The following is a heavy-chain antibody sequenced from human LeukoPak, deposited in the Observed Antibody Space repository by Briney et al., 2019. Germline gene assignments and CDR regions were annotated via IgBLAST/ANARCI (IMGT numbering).Heavy chain of an antibody. D-gene: IGHD3-10*01. CDR1: GFTFSSYA. CDR3: ARGSPRITMVRGDLFDY. Sequence: GGSLRLSCAASGFTFSSYAMSWVRQAPGKGLEWVSAISGSGGSTYYADSVKGRFTISRDNSKNTLYLQMNSLRAEDTAVYYCARGSPRITMVRGDLFDYWGQGTLVTVSS. CDR2: ISGSGGST. V-gene: IGHV3-23*01. J-gene: IGHJ4*02.